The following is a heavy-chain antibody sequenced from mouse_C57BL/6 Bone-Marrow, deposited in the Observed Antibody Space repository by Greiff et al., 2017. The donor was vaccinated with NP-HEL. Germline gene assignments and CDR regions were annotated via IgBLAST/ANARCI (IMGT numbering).Heavy chain of an antibody. CDR2: IHPNSGST. Sequence: QVQLQQSGAELVKPGASVKLSCKASGYTFTSYWMHWVKQRPGQGLEWIGMIHPNSGSTNSNEKFKSKATLTVDKSSSTSYMQLSSLTSEDSAVYYCARSFYPDDYWGQGTTLTVSS. CDR1: GYTFTSYW. J-gene: IGHJ2*01. D-gene: IGHD1-1*01. CDR3: ARSFYPDDY. V-gene: IGHV1-64*01.